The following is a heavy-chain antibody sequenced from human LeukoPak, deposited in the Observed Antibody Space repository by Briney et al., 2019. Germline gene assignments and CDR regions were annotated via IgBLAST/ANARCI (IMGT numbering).Heavy chain of an antibody. J-gene: IGHJ3*02. Sequence: PGGSLRLSCAASGFTFSSYGMSWIRQAPGKGLEWVSAISGSGGSTYYADSVKGRFTISRDNSKNTLYLQMNSLRAEDTAVYYCAKDSARYCSSTSCQAAFDIWGQGTMVTVSS. CDR3: AKDSARYCSSTSCQAAFDI. D-gene: IGHD2-2*01. CDR2: ISGSGGST. V-gene: IGHV3-23*01. CDR1: GFTFSSYG.